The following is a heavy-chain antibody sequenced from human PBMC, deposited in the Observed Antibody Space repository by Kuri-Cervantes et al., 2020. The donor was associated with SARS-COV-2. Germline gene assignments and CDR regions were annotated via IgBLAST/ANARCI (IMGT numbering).Heavy chain of an antibody. CDR2: IIPIFGTA. CDR1: GGTFSSYA. D-gene: IGHD4-17*01. J-gene: IGHJ3*02. V-gene: IGHV1-69*13. CDR3: AREMTTVTTSDAFDI. Sequence: SVKVSCKASGGTFSSYAISWVRQAPGQGLEWMGGIIPIFGTANYAQKLQGRVTITADESTSTAYMELSSLRSEDTAVYYCAREMTTVTTSDAFDIWGQGTMVTVSS.